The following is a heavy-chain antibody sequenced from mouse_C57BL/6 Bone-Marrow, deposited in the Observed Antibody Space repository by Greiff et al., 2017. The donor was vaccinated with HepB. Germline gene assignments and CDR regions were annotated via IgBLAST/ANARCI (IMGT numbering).Heavy chain of an antibody. J-gene: IGHJ2*01. CDR2: IDPENGDT. Sequence: VQLQQSGAELVRPGASVKLSCTASGFNIKDDYMHWVKQRPEQGLEWIGWIDPENGDTEYASKFQGKATITADTSSNTAYLQLSSLTSEDTAVYYCTTGAGYAYYWDYWGQGTTLTVSS. CDR3: TTGAGYAYYWDY. D-gene: IGHD2-2*01. CDR1: GFNIKDDY. V-gene: IGHV14-4*01.